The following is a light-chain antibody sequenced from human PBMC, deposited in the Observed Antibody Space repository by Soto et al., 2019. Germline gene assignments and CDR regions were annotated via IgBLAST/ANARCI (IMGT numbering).Light chain of an antibody. CDR1: QSVSSN. V-gene: IGKV3-15*01. Sequence: EIVMTQSPATLSVSPGERATLSCRASQSVSSNLAWYQQKPGQAPRLLIYGASTRATGIPARFSGSGSGTEFTLTISSLQSEDFAVYYCKQYNNWPSFGQGTKGDIK. CDR3: KQYNNWPS. J-gene: IGKJ1*01. CDR2: GAS.